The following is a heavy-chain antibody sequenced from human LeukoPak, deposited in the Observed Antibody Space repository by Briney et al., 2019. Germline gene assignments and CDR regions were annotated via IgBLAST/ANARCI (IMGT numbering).Heavy chain of an antibody. CDR1: GFTFSSYS. V-gene: IGHV3-48*04. J-gene: IGHJ4*02. Sequence: GGSLRLSCAASGFTFSSYSMNWVRQAPGKGLEWVSYISSSSSTIYYADSVKGRFTISRDNAKNSLYLQMNSLRAEDTAVYYCARGGYSSGWYPVDYWGQGTLVTVSS. CDR3: ARGGYSSGWYPVDY. CDR2: ISSSSSTI. D-gene: IGHD6-19*01.